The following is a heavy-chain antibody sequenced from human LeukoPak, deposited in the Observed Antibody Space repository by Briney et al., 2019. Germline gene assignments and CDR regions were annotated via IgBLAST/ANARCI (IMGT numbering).Heavy chain of an antibody. J-gene: IGHJ4*02. CDR3: ARHLKNYYGSGSYYYYFDY. CDR2: IYSGGST. V-gene: IGHV3-53*01. CDR1: GFTVSSNY. Sequence: GGSLRLSCAASGFTVSSNYMSWVRQAPGKGLEWVSVIYSGGSTYYADSVKGRFTISRDNSKNTLYLQMNSLRAEDTVVYYCARHLKNYYGSGSYYYYFDYWGQGTLVTVSS. D-gene: IGHD3-10*01.